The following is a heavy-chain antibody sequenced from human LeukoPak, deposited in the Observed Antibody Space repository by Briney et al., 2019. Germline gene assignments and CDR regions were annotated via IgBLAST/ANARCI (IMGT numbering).Heavy chain of an antibody. Sequence: GGSLRLSCAASGFTFSSYSMNWVCQAPGKGLEWVSSISSSSSYIYYADSVKGRFTISRDNAKNSLYLQMNSLRAEDTAVYYCARSSYGERGRDYWAREPWSPSPQ. CDR2: ISSSSSYI. D-gene: IGHD5-18*01. CDR1: GFTFSSYS. CDR3: ARSSYGERGRDY. V-gene: IGHV3-21*01. J-gene: IGHJ4*02.